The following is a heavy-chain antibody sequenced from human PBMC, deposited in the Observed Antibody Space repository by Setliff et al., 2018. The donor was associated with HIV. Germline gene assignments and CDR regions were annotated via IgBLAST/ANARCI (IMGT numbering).Heavy chain of an antibody. CDR1: GESFNAYY. V-gene: IGHV4-34*01. CDR2: INHSGSS. CDR3: AGGRQRLFEWYYAFWLDP. J-gene: IGHJ5*01. Sequence: PSETLSLTCAVYGESFNAYYWSWIRQTPGKGLEWIGEINHSGSSNFNPSLKSRVTISMDTSKNQISLNLRSVTAADTAVYYCAGGRQRLFEWYYAFWLDPWGQGIQVTVSS. D-gene: IGHD3-16*01.